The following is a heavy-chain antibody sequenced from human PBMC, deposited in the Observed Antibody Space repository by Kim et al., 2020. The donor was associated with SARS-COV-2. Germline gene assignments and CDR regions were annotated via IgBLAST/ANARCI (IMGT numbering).Heavy chain of an antibody. CDR2: ISSSSSYI. V-gene: IGHV3-21*01. CDR3: ARAPICRSGGSCYSFPSRRKLNHYYYGMDV. Sequence: GGSLRLSCAASGFTFSSYSMNWVRQAPGKGLEWVSSISSSSSYIYYADSVKGRFTISRDNAKNSLYLQMNSLRAEDTAVYYCARAPICRSGGSCYSFPSRRKLNHYYYGMDVWGQGTTVTVSS. J-gene: IGHJ6*02. D-gene: IGHD2-15*01. CDR1: GFTFSSYS.